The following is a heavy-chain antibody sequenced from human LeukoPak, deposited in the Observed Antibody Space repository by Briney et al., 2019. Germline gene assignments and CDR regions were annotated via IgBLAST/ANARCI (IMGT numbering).Heavy chain of an antibody. J-gene: IGHJ6*02. CDR3: ARVMSGYYYYGMDV. CDR1: GGSFSGYY. V-gene: IGHV4-59*01. CDR2: IYYSGST. Sequence: PSETLSLTCAVYGGSFSGYYWSWIRQPPGKGLEWIGYIYYSGSTNYNPSLKSRVTISVDTSKNQFSLKLSSVTAADTAVYYCARVMSGYYYYGMDVWGQGTTVTVSS.